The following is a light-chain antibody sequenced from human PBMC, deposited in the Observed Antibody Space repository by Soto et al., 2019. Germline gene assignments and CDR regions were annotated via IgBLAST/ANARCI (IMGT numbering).Light chain of an antibody. CDR1: QSVSSY. Sequence: EIVLTQSPATLSLSPGERATLSCRASQSVSSYLAWYQQKPGQAPRLLIYDASNRATGIPARFSGSGSGTDFTLPISSLEPEDFAVYYCQQRSNWRLYTFGQGTKLEIK. V-gene: IGKV3-11*01. J-gene: IGKJ2*01. CDR3: QQRSNWRLYT. CDR2: DAS.